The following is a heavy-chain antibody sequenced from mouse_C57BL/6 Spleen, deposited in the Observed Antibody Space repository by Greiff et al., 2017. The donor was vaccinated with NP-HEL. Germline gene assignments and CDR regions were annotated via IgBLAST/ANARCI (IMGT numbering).Heavy chain of an antibody. J-gene: IGHJ2*01. CDR1: GFTFSDAW. V-gene: IGHV6-6*01. CDR2: IRNKANNHAT. CDR3: TTRRYGSDYFDY. D-gene: IGHD1-1*01. Sequence: EVQGVESGGGLVQPGGSMKLSCAASGFTFSDAWMDWVRQSPEKGLEWVAEIRNKANNHATYYAESVKGRFTISREYSKSSVYLQMNSLRAEDTGIYYWTTRRYGSDYFDYWGQGTTLTVSS.